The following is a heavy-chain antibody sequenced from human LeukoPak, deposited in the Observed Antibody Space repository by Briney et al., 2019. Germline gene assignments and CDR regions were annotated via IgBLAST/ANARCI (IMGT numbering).Heavy chain of an antibody. Sequence: SETLSLTCTVSGYSISSGYYWGWIRQPPGKGLEWIGSIYHSGSTYYNPSLKSRVTISVDTSKNQFSLKLSSVTAADTAVYYCARDISGFDSSGYYYEHNWFDPWGQGTLVTVSS. CDR3: ARDISGFDSSGYYYEHNWFDP. D-gene: IGHD3-22*01. CDR2: IYHSGST. J-gene: IGHJ5*02. V-gene: IGHV4-38-2*02. CDR1: GYSISSGYY.